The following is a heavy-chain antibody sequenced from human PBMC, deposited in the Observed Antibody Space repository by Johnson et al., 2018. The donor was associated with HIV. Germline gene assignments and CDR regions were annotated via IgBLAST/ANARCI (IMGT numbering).Heavy chain of an antibody. CDR1: GFTFSDHY. Sequence: QVQLVESGGGLVKPGGSLRLSCAASGFTFSDHYMTWIRQAPGKGLEWVSYISSSGSTIYYADSVKGRFTISRDNAKNSLYLQMNSLRAEDMAVYYCARGENYYDSSGYWDDAFDIWGQGTMVTVSS. CDR2: ISSSGSTI. J-gene: IGHJ3*02. V-gene: IGHV3-11*04. D-gene: IGHD3-22*01. CDR3: ARGENYYDSSGYWDDAFDI.